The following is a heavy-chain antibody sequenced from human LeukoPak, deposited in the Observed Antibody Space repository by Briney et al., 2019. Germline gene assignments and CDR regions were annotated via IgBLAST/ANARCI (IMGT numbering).Heavy chain of an antibody. J-gene: IGHJ4*02. CDR3: ASGYSFHY. Sequence: SQTLSLTCAISGDSVSSNSAAWNCIRQSPSRDLEWLGRTYYRSKWYDDYAVSVKSRITINADTSKNQFSLHLNSVTPEDTAVYYCASGYSFHYWGQGTLVTVSS. CDR1: GDSVSSNSAA. V-gene: IGHV6-1*01. CDR2: TYYRSKWYD. D-gene: IGHD2-15*01.